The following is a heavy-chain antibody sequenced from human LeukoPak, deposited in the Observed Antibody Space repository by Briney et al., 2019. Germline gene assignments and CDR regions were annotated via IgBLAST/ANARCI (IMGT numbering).Heavy chain of an antibody. J-gene: IGHJ6*02. CDR2: ISYDGSNK. Sequence: GRSLRLSCAASGFTFSSYGMHWVRQAPGKGLEWVAVISYDGSNKYYADSVKGRFTISRDNSKNTLYLQMNSLRAEDTAVYYCAKDLSSSWYYYGMDVWGQGTTVTVSS. CDR3: AKDLSSSWYYYGMDV. V-gene: IGHV3-30*18. D-gene: IGHD6-13*01. CDR1: GFTFSSYG.